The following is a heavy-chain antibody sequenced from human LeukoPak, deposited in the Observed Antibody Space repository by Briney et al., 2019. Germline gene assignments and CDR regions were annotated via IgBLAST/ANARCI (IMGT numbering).Heavy chain of an antibody. Sequence: GGSLRLSCAASGFTFSNYWMTWVRQTPGMGLEWVANIKEDGSEKCYVDSVKGRFTISRDNARNSLYLQMNSLRVEDTAVYYCARAMDFWGQGTLVTVSS. V-gene: IGHV3-7*03. CDR1: GFTFSNYW. J-gene: IGHJ4*02. CDR3: ARAMDF. CDR2: IKEDGSEK.